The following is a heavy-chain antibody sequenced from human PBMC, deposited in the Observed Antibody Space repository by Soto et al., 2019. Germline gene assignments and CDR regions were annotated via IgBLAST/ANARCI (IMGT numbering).Heavy chain of an antibody. D-gene: IGHD4-4*01. Sequence: LVESGGGLVKPGGSIRLSCAASGFILRNAWMSWVRQAPGKGLEWVGRSKSKSSGGTTDYAAPVEGRVTITRDDSKSILYLQMTSLTVEDTAVYFCTSEKGWRQSPLDSWGQGALVTVSS. V-gene: IGHV3-15*01. CDR1: GFILRNAW. J-gene: IGHJ5*01. CDR2: SKSKSSGGTT. CDR3: TSEKGWRQSPLDS.